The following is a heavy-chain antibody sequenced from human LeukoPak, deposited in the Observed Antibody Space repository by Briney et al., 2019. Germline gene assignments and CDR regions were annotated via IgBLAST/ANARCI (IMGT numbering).Heavy chain of an antibody. J-gene: IGHJ4*02. CDR2: IDPSGGSA. V-gene: IGHV1-46*01. Sequence: ASVKVSCKASGYTFTNYYIHWVRQAPGQGLEWMGIIDPSGGSANYAQKFQGRVTMTRDTSTSTVYMELSSLRSEDTAAYYCARSTIRIWIDYWGQGTLVAVSS. CDR1: GYTFTNYY. D-gene: IGHD5-24*01. CDR3: ARSTIRIWIDY.